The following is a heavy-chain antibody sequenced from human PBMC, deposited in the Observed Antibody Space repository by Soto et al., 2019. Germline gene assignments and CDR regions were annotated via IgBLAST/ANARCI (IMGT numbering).Heavy chain of an antibody. Sequence: GASVKVSFKVSGYTLTELSMHWVRQAPGKGLEWMGGFDPEDGETIYAQKFQGRVTMTEDTSTDTAYMELSSLRSEDTAVYYCATAAKYSSSWYWFDPWGQGTLVTVSS. D-gene: IGHD6-13*01. CDR1: GYTLTELS. J-gene: IGHJ5*02. CDR3: ATAAKYSSSWYWFDP. CDR2: FDPEDGET. V-gene: IGHV1-24*01.